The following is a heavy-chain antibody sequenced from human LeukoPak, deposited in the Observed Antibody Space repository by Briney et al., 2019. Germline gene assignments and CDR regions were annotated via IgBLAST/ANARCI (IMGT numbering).Heavy chain of an antibody. V-gene: IGHV4-59*12. CDR3: ARDKHYYGSGSYYVRYNWFDP. J-gene: IGHJ5*02. CDR2: IYYSGST. Sequence: SETLSLTCTVSGGSISSYYWIWIRQPPGKGLEWIGYIYYSGSTNYNPSLKSRVTMSVDTSKNQFSLKLSSVTAADTAVYYCARDKHYYGSGSYYVRYNWFDPWGQGTLVTVSS. D-gene: IGHD3-10*01. CDR1: GGSISSYY.